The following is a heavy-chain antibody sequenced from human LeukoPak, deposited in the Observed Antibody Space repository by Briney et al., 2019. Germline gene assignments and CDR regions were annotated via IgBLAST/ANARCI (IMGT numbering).Heavy chain of an antibody. V-gene: IGHV3-7*04. J-gene: IGHJ3*02. CDR1: GFTFSRYW. Sequence: GGSLRLSCAASGFTFSRYWMSWVRQAPGKGLEWVANIKEDGSEEYYVDSVKGRFTISRDNAKNSLYLQMNSLRAEDTAIYYCAREGGYSGYAPGSDAFDIWGQGTKVTVSS. CDR2: IKEDGSEE. D-gene: IGHD5-12*01. CDR3: AREGGYSGYAPGSDAFDI.